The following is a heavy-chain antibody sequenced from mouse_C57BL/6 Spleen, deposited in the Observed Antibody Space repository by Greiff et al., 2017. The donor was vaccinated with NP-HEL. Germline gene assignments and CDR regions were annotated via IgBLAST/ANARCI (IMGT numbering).Heavy chain of an antibody. V-gene: IGHV1-53*01. D-gene: IGHD1-1*01. CDR2: INPSNGGT. CDR1: GYTFTSYW. CDR3: ARGDYYGSSYRWYFDV. Sequence: VQLQQPGTELVKPGASVKLSCKASGYTFTSYWMHWVKQRPGQGLEWIGNINPSNGGTNYNEKFKSEATLTVDKSSSTAYMQLSSLTSEDSAVYYCARGDYYGSSYRWYFDVWGTGTTVTVSS. J-gene: IGHJ1*03.